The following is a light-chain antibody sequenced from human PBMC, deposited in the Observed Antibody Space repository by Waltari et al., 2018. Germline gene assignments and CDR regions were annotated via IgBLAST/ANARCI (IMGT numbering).Light chain of an antibody. V-gene: IGLV2-11*01. J-gene: IGLJ1*01. CDR2: DVS. CDR1: SSAVGGYHF. CDR3: CSYAGSYTWV. Sequence: QSALTQPRSVSVSPGQSVTISCTGTSSAVGGYHFVSWYQQHPGTAPKLIIFDVSRRPSGVPDRFSGSKSDNTASLTISGLQAEDEADYYCCSYAGSYTWVFGTGTEVTVL.